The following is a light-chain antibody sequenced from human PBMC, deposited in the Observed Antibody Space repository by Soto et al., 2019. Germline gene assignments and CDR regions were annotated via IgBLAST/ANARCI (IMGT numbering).Light chain of an antibody. CDR2: EGS. J-gene: IGLJ1*01. CDR1: SSDVGSYNL. CDR3: CSYAGSSTFFYV. Sequence: QSVLTQPASVSGSPGQSITISCTGTSSDVGSYNLVSWYQQHPGKAPKLMIYEGSKRPSGVSNRFSGSKSGNTASLTISGLQAEDESDYYCCSYAGSSTFFYVFGTGTNVTVL. V-gene: IGLV2-23*03.